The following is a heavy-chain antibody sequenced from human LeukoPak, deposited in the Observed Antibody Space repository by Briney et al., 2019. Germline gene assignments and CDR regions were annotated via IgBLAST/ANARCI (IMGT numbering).Heavy chain of an antibody. CDR2: ISSSSYI. CDR3: AELGITMIGGV. CDR1: RFTFSSYS. D-gene: IGHD3-10*02. Sequence: GGSLRLSCAASRFTFSSYSMTWVRQAPGKGLEWVSSISSSSYIYYADSVKGRFSISRDNAKKSLYLQMNSLRAEDTAVYYCAELGITMIGGVWGKGTTVTISS. J-gene: IGHJ6*04. V-gene: IGHV3-21*01.